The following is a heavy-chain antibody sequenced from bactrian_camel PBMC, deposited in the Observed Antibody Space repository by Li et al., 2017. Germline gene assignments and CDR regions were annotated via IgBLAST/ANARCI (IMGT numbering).Heavy chain of an antibody. CDR3: AADLAQDFNTDADCMKGGGRLGF. D-gene: IGHD3*01. J-gene: IGHJ6*01. V-gene: IGHV3S63*01. CDR2: IHTDNGGE. CDR1: EFNYGRNA. Sequence: HVQLVESGGGSVQAGGSLRLSCVGSEFNYGRNACIGWFRQVPGKEREGITAIHTDNGGEYYDESVRGRFTISQGNAKNTVYLQMNNLKPEDTGMYYCAADLAQDFNTDADCMKGGGRLGFWGQGTQVTVS.